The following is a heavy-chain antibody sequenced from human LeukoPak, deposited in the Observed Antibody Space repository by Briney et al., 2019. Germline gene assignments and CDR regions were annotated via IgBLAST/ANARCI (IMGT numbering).Heavy chain of an antibody. CDR2: ISGSGDST. Sequence: PGGSLRLSCAASGLTFSIYAMSWVRQTPVKGLEWVSTISGSGDSTDYADSVKGRFIISRDNSKNTLYLQMNSLSAEDTAVYYCAKDREVVVPAAHDFWGQGTLVTVSS. D-gene: IGHD2-2*01. J-gene: IGHJ4*02. CDR3: AKDREVVVPAAHDF. CDR1: GLTFSIYA. V-gene: IGHV3-23*01.